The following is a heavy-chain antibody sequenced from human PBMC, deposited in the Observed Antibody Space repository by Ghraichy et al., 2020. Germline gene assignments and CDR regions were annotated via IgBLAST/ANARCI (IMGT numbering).Heavy chain of an antibody. CDR3: ARPSCTGGICSGPYGMDV. CDR1: GYTLTNYA. D-gene: IGHD2-8*02. V-gene: IGHV1-3*01. Sequence: ASVKVSCKASGYTLTNYAINWVRQAPGQSLEWMGWLNPGNGNTRYSQNFQDRVIITRDTSASIVYMELSSLRSEDTAVYYCARPSCTGGICSGPYGMDVWGQGTTVTVSS. CDR2: LNPGNGNT. J-gene: IGHJ6*02.